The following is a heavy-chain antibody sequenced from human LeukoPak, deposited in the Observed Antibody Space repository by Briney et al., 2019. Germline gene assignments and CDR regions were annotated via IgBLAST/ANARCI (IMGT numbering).Heavy chain of an antibody. D-gene: IGHD2-15*01. CDR2: INLSGNT. CDR3: ARGDIVVLPTVGGLYNWFDP. Sequence: PSETLSLTCAVYGGSFSDYYWSWIRQPPGKGLGWIGEINLSGNTNYNPSLKSRVTMSVDTSKNQFSLKLSSVTAADTAVYYYARGDIVVLPTVGGLYNWFDPWGQGTPVTVSS. J-gene: IGHJ5*02. V-gene: IGHV4-34*01. CDR1: GGSFSDYY.